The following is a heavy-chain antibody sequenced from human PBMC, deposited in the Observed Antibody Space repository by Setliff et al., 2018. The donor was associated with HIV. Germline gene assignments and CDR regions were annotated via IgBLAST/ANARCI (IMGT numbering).Heavy chain of an antibody. J-gene: IGHJ5*02. D-gene: IGHD6-19*01. Sequence: SETLSLTCTVSGGSISRSTYYWGWIRQPPGKGLEWIGSIYYSGSTYYNPSLKSRVTISVDTSKNQFSLKLSSVTAADTAVYYCARLRREEQWLVRGWFDPWGQGTLVTVSS. CDR1: GGSISRSTYY. CDR3: ARLRREEQWLVRGWFDP. CDR2: IYYSGST. V-gene: IGHV4-39*01.